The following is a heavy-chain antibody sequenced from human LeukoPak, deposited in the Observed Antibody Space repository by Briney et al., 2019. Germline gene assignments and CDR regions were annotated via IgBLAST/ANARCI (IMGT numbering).Heavy chain of an antibody. CDR1: GYTFTSYD. V-gene: IGHV1-8*01. J-gene: IGHJ3*02. CDR2: MNPNSGNT. CDR3: AEVSSRWYGNAFDI. D-gene: IGHD2-2*01. Sequence: ASVKVSCKASGYTFTSYDINWVRQATGQGLEWMGWMNPNSGNTGYAQKFQGRVTMTRNTSTSTAYMELSSLRSEDTAVYYCAEVSSRWYGNAFDIWGQGTTVTVSS.